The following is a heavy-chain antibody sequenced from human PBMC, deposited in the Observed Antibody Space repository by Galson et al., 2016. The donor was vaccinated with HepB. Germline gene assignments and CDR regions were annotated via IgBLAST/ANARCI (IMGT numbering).Heavy chain of an antibody. Sequence: PGESLRISCQGSGYRLTDYWITWVRQVPGKGLQWMGRIDPDDSYTNYSPSFQGHVTISVDKSINTAYLQWSTLKASDTAIYYCARALEYGSRNYYDYYAMDVWGPGTTVTVSS. J-gene: IGHJ6*02. CDR3: ARALEYGSRNYYDYYAMDV. CDR1: GYRLTDYW. D-gene: IGHD4-17*01. CDR2: IDPDDSYT. V-gene: IGHV5-10-1*01.